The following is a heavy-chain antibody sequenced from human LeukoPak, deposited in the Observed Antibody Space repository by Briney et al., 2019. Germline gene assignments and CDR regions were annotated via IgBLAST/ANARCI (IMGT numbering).Heavy chain of an antibody. V-gene: IGHV3-23*01. CDR3: ARGERLWSTPPDY. D-gene: IGHD2-21*01. J-gene: IGHJ4*02. CDR1: GFTFSSYG. CDR2: ISGSGGST. Sequence: GGSLRLSCAASGFTFSSYGMSWVRQAPGKGLEWVSAISGSGGSTYYADSVKGRFTISRDNAKNSLYLQMNSLRAEDTAVYYCARGERLWSTPPDYWGQGTLVTVSS.